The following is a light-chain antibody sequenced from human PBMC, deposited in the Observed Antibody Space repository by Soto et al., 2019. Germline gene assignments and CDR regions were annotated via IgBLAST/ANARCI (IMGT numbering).Light chain of an antibody. CDR3: QQCGSSPWT. J-gene: IGKJ1*01. CDR2: GGS. Sequence: EMVLTQSPGTLSLSPGERATLSSSASQSVSSSYLAWYQQKLGQAPRLLIYGGSSRATGIPDRFSGSGSGRDFTLTISRLEPEDFAVYYCQQCGSSPWTFGQGTKVEIK. V-gene: IGKV3-20*01. CDR1: QSVSSSY.